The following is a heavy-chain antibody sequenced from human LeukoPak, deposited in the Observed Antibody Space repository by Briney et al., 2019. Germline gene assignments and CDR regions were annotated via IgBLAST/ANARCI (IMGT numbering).Heavy chain of an antibody. CDR2: IYYSGST. CDR3: ARTIVVVPAAILCFDY. D-gene: IGHD2-2*01. CDR1: GGSISSYY. V-gene: IGHV4-59*01. J-gene: IGHJ4*02. Sequence: SETLSLTCTVSGGSISSYYWSWIRQPPGKGLEWIGDIYYSGSTNYNPSLKSRVTISVDTSKNQFSLKLSSVTAADTAVYYCARTIVVVPAAILCFDYWGQGTLVTVSS.